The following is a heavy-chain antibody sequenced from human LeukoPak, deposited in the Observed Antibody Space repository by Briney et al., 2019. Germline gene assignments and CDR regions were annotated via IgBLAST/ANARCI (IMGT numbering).Heavy chain of an antibody. D-gene: IGHD6-19*01. CDR2: ISSGSSEI. Sequence: PGGSLRLSCAASGFTFSSYGMNWVRQAPGRGLEWVSSISSGSSEIYYADSVRGRFTISRDNTKNSLYLQMSSLRAEDTAVYYCARDPQWPLDYWGQGTLVTVSS. J-gene: IGHJ4*02. CDR3: ARDPQWPLDY. V-gene: IGHV3-21*01. CDR1: GFTFSSYG.